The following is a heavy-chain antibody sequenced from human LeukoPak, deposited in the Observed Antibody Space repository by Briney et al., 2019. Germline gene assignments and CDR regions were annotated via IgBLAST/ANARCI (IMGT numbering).Heavy chain of an antibody. D-gene: IGHD1-14*01. CDR1: GFTVSSTY. Sequence: GGFLRLSCAASGFTVSSTYMSWVRQAPGKGLEWVSVIYSGGSTYYADSVKGRFTISRDISKNKVYLQMNSLRAEDTAVYYCARGRPTGFDYWGQGTLVTVSS. V-gene: IGHV3-66*01. CDR2: IYSGGST. J-gene: IGHJ4*02. CDR3: ARGRPTGFDY.